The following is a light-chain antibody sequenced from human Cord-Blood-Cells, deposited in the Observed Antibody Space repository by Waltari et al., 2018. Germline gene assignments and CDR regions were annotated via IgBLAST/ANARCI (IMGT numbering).Light chain of an antibody. CDR1: SSDVGGYNY. V-gene: IGLV2-14*04. CDR3: SSYTSSSTLV. J-gene: IGLJ2*01. CDR2: DVS. Sequence: TGTSSDVGGYNYVSWYQQHPGKAPKLMIYDVSNRPSGVSNRFSGSKSGNTASLTISGLQAEDEADYHCSSYTSSSTLVFGGGTKLTVL.